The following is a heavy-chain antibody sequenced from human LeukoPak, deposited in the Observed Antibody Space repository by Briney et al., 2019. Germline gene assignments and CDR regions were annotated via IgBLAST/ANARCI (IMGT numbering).Heavy chain of an antibody. Sequence: VKVSCKASGYTFTSYGISWVRQAPGQGLEWMGWISAYNGNTNYAQKLQGRVTMTTDTSTSTAYMELRSLRSDDTAAYYCARAKQQLGSGYYYYGMDVWGKGTTVTVSS. V-gene: IGHV1-18*04. CDR1: GYTFTSYG. D-gene: IGHD6-13*01. J-gene: IGHJ6*04. CDR3: ARAKQQLGSGYYYYGMDV. CDR2: ISAYNGNT.